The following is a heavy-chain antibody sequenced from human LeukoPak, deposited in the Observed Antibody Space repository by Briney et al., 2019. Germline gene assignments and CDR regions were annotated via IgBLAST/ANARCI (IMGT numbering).Heavy chain of an antibody. V-gene: IGHV1-2*02. J-gene: IGHJ4*02. Sequence: ASVKVSCKSYGSIFNVYFMHWVRQVPGQGLEWMGWISPDGGVTNYAQKFQGRVTLTRDSATTTDYMEQSRLTSDDTAVYYCARENWYYDHWGQGTLVTVSS. CDR3: ARENWYYDH. CDR1: GSIFNVYF. CDR2: ISPDGGVT.